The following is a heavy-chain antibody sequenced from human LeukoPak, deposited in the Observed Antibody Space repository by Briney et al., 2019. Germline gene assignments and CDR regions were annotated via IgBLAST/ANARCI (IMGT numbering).Heavy chain of an antibody. V-gene: IGHV3-66*01. J-gene: IGHJ4*02. D-gene: IGHD3-10*01. CDR3: ARGTSMVRGVIPFDY. Sequence: GGSLRLSCAASGLTVSRNYMSWVRQAPGKGLEWVSLIHNDGSTYYGDFVKGRFTISRDNSKNTVDLQTSSLRAEDTAVYYCARGTSMVRGVIPFDYWGQGTLVTVSS. CDR2: IHNDGST. CDR1: GLTVSRNY.